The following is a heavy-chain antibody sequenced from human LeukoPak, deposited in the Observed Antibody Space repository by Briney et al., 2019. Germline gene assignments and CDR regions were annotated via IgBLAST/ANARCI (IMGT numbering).Heavy chain of an antibody. V-gene: IGHV3-11*01. CDR3: ARDEPSRSSLYYYGMDV. D-gene: IGHD3-10*01. CDR1: GFTFSDYY. CDR2: TSSSGSTI. Sequence: PGGSLRLSRAASGFTFSDYYMSWIRQAPGKGLEWVSYTSSSGSTIYYADSVKGRFTISRDNAKNSLYLQMNSLRAEDTAVYYCARDEPSRSSLYYYGMDVWGQGTTVTVSS. J-gene: IGHJ6*02.